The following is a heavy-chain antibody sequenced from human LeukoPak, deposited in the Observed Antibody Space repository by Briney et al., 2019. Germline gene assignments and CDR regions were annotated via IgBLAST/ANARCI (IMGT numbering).Heavy chain of an antibody. CDR3: AREYYYDSSGFASSYFDY. V-gene: IGHV4-4*07. CDR1: GGSISSYY. J-gene: IGHJ4*02. Sequence: SETLSLTCTVSGGSISSYYWSWIRQPAGKGLEWIGRIYTSGSTNYNPSLKSRVTMSVDTSKNQFSLKLSSVTAADTAVYYCAREYYYDSSGFASSYFDYWGQGTLVTVSS. CDR2: IYTSGST. D-gene: IGHD3-22*01.